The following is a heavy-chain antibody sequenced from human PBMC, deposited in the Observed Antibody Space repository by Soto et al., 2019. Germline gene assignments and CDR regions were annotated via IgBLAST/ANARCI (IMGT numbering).Heavy chain of an antibody. CDR2: IDSGGGAI. V-gene: IGHV3-48*02. D-gene: IGHD6-6*01. J-gene: IGHJ4*02. CDR1: EFTFSGYS. Sequence: PGGSLRLSCAGFEFTFSGYSMNWVRQAPGKGLEWVSYIDSGGGAISYADSVKGRFTISRDNAKSSLFLQLNSLRDEDTAVYYCARVLRFGGSSGVLVLDSRGQGTLVTVSS. CDR3: ARVLRFGGSSGVLVLDS.